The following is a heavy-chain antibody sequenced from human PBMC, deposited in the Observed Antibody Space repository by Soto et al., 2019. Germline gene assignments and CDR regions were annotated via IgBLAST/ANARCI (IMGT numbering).Heavy chain of an antibody. CDR2: ISAYNGNT. J-gene: IGHJ6*02. CDR3: ARDKGXYSSSWYRYYYYYGMDV. Sequence: ASVKVSCKGSGYTFTSYGISWVRQAPGQGLEWMGWISAYNGNTNYAQKLQGRVTMTTDTSTSTTYMELRSLRSDDTAVYYCARDKGXYSSSWYRYYYYYGMDVWGQGTTVTVSS. D-gene: IGHD6-13*01. V-gene: IGHV1-18*04. CDR1: GYTFTSYG.